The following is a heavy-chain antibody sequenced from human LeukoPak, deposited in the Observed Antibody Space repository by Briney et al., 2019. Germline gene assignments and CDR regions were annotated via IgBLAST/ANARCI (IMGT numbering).Heavy chain of an antibody. CDR3: AIDVKEGATIKGDGFDN. CDR2: ISAKGTGI. CDR1: GFTFSSYA. V-gene: IGHV3-23*01. J-gene: IGHJ3*02. D-gene: IGHD1-26*01. Sequence: GGSLRLSCAASGFTFSSYAMSWVRQAPGKGLEWVSAISAKGTGIYYADSVKGWFTISRDNSKNTLYLQMNSLRAEDTAEYYCAIDVKEGATIKGDGFDNWGQGTTVTVSS.